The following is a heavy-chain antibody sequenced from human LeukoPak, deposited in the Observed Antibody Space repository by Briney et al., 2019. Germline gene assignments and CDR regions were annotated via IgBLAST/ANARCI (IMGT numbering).Heavy chain of an antibody. V-gene: IGHV3-30*02. J-gene: IGHJ5*02. D-gene: IGHD3-10*01. CDR3: AKDLIRDVWFGES. CDR2: LRYDGSDK. CDR1: GFTFSSKW. Sequence: GGSLRLSCAASGFTFSSKWMSWVRQAPGKGLEWVAFLRYDGSDKYYADSVKGRFTISRDTSKNTLYLQMGSLTPEDTAVYYCAKDLIRDVWFGESWGQGTLVTVSS.